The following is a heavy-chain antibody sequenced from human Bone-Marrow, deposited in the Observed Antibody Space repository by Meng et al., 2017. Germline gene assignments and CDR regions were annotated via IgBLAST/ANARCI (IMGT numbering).Heavy chain of an antibody. Sequence: QAQRQQWGAGLLKPSETLSLTCAVYGGSFSGYYWSWIRQPPGKGLEWIGEINHSGSANYNPSLKSRVTISVDTSKNQFSLKLSSVTAADTAVYYCARAYYGSGSYYQNWGQGTLVTVSS. V-gene: IGHV4-34*01. CDR2: INHSGSA. CDR1: GGSFSGYY. J-gene: IGHJ4*02. D-gene: IGHD3-10*01. CDR3: ARAYYGSGSYYQN.